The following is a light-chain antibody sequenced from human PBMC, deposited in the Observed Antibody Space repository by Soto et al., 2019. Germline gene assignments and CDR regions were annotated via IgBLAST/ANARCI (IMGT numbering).Light chain of an antibody. V-gene: IGLV1-40*01. Sequence: QSVLTQPPSVSGAPGQRVTISCTGSSSNIGAGYDVHWYQQLPGTAPKLLIYGNNNRPSGVPDRFSGSKSGTSASLAITGLQAEDEADYYCQSYDSSLSLVVFGGGTKVTVL. CDR2: GNN. CDR1: SSNIGAGYD. CDR3: QSYDSSLSLVV. J-gene: IGLJ2*01.